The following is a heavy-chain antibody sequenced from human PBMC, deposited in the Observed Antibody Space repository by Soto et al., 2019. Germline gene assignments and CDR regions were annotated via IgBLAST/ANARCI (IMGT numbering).Heavy chain of an antibody. CDR3: TEDILPGGADV. V-gene: IGHV3-9*02. Sequence: GGSLRLSCVASAFSSHHHAIHWVRQGPGKGLEWVSGIHWNNGATGYADSVKGRFTIFKDNVKNSVYLQMNSLRTDDTAFYYCTEDILPGGADVWGQGTTVTISS. CDR2: IHWNNGAT. J-gene: IGHJ6*02. CDR1: AFSSHHHA. D-gene: IGHD3-16*01.